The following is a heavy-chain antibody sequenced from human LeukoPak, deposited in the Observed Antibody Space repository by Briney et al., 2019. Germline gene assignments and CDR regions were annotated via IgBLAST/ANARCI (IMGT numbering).Heavy chain of an antibody. V-gene: IGHV3-30*02. D-gene: IGHD5-18*01. J-gene: IGHJ3*02. CDR2: IRYDGSNK. CDR1: GFTFSSHG. CDR3: AKGSSGYSYALDAFDI. Sequence: QPGGSLRLSCAASGFTFSSHGMHWVRQAPGKGLEWVAFIRYDGSNKYYADSVKGRFTISRDNSKNTLYLQMNSLRAEDTAVYYCAKGSSGYSYALDAFDIWGQGTMVTVSS.